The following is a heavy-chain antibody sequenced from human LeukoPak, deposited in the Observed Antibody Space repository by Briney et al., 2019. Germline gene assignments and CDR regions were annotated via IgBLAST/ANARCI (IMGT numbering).Heavy chain of an antibody. Sequence: PGGSLRLSCAASGLTFYNYAMNWVRQAPGKGLEWVSALSGGGGRTYYADSVKGRFTISRDNSKNTLYLQMNSLRAEDAAIYYCARVIYDILTGYYGGLDYWGQGALVTVSS. D-gene: IGHD3-9*01. J-gene: IGHJ4*02. CDR1: GLTFYNYA. CDR3: ARVIYDILTGYYGGLDY. CDR2: LSGGGGRT. V-gene: IGHV3-23*01.